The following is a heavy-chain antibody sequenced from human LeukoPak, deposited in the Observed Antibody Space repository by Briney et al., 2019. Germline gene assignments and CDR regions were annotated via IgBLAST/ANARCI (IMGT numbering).Heavy chain of an antibody. CDR2: ISPSGGST. D-gene: IGHD3-10*01. CDR1: GLTFSSFT. J-gene: IGHJ5*02. V-gene: IGHV3-21*01. Sequence: GRSLRLSCAASGLTFSSFTMNWVRQAPGKVLEWASSISPSGGSTWHADSVKGRFTISRDNAKNSVHLQMTNLRVDDTAVYYCGRDFLGESGAGGPWGQGILVTVSS. CDR3: GRDFLGESGAGGP.